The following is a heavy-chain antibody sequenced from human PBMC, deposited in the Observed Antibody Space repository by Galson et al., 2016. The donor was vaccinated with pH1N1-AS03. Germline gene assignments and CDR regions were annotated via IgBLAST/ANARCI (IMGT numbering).Heavy chain of an antibody. CDR3: ARSPRIIAVTGTFPGHFDP. Sequence: ETLSLTCAVSGYSISSGYYWGWLRQPPGKGLEWIGSIYHSGSTSYNPSLKNRVTISLDTSKNQFSLKLSPVTAADTAVYYCARSPRIIAVTGTFPGHFDPWGQGTLVTVSS. V-gene: IGHV4-38-2*01. D-gene: IGHD6-19*01. CDR1: GYSISSGYY. CDR2: IYHSGST. J-gene: IGHJ5*02.